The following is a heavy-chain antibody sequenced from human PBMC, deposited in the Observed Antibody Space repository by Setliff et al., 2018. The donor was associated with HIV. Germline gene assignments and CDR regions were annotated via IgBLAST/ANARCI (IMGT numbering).Heavy chain of an antibody. CDR3: VRDSNTISTTDAFDI. D-gene: IGHD1-1*01. V-gene: IGHV3-48*03. CDR1: RFTFSSYE. Sequence: GGSLRLSCADSRFTFSSYEMNWVRQAPGKELEWVSYISSSSSTIYYADSVRGRFTISRDNAKNTMYLQMNSLRVEDTAVYYCVRDSNTISTTDAFDIWGQGTVVTVSS. J-gene: IGHJ3*02. CDR2: ISSSSSTI.